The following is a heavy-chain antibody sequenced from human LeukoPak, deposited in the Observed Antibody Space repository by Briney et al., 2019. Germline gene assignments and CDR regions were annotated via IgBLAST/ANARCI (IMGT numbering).Heavy chain of an antibody. D-gene: IGHD6-6*01. J-gene: IGHJ4*02. V-gene: IGHV1-3*01. CDR2: INAGNGNT. Sequence: ASVKVSCKASGYTFTSYAMHWVRQAPGQRLEWMGWINAGNGNTKYSQKFQGRVTITRDTSASTAYMELSSLRSEDTAVYYCARGLIAARPRQPKLPDYWGQGTLVTVSS. CDR1: GYTFTSYA. CDR3: ARGLIAARPRQPKLPDY.